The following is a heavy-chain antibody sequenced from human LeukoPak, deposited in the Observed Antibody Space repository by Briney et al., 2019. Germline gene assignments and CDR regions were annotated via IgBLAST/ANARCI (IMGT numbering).Heavy chain of an antibody. D-gene: IGHD2-2*01. CDR3: AKAGGYCTSTSCYLFD. CDR2: MSPNGGST. CDR1: GFTFSSYA. V-gene: IGHV3-23*01. J-gene: IGHJ4*02. Sequence: PGGSLRLSCAASGFTFSSYAMSWVRQAPGKGLEWVSSMSPNGGSTYYADSVKGLFTISRDNSKNTLYLQMNSLRAEDTAVYYCAKAGGYCTSTSCYLFDWGQGTLVTVSS.